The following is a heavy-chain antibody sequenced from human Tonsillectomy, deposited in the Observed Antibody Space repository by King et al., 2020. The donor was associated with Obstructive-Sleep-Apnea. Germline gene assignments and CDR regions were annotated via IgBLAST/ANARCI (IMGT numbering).Heavy chain of an antibody. CDR2: IRLYGSEK. J-gene: IGHJ4*02. Sequence: VQLVESGGGLVQPGGSLRLSCAASGFTFSSFLINWVRPAPGKGLEWVANIRLYGSEKYYVDTVKGRFTISRDNAKNSLFLQMNSLRAEDTAVYYCARVGYDDVWGSYHSDYWGQGTLVTVSS. D-gene: IGHD3-16*02. CDR1: GFTFSSFL. CDR3: ARVGYDDVWGSYHSDY. V-gene: IGHV3-7*03.